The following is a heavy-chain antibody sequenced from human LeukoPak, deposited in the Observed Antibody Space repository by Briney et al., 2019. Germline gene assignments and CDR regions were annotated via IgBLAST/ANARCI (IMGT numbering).Heavy chain of an antibody. CDR3: ARDRGSSSSRVLGWYYYYMDV. CDR2: IYTSGST. J-gene: IGHJ6*03. D-gene: IGHD6-6*01. CDR1: GGSISSYY. Sequence: SETLSLTCTVSGGSISSYYGSWLRQPAGKGLEWIGRIYTSGSTNYNPSLKSRVTMSVDTSKHQFSLKMSSVTAADTAVYYCARDRGSSSSRVLGWYYYYMDVWGKGTTVTVSS. V-gene: IGHV4-4*07.